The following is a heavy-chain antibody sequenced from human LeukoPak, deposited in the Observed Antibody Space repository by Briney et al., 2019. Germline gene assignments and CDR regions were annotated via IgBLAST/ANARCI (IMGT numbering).Heavy chain of an antibody. CDR1: GGSISSNSYY. CDR2: IYYSGST. V-gene: IGHV4-39*07. CDR3: ARLGSGTFLYWFDP. D-gene: IGHD1-1*01. Sequence: PSETLSLTCAVSGGSISSNSYYWGWIRQPPGKGLEWIGSIYYSGSTYYNPSLKSRVTISVDTSKNQFSLKLSSVTAADTAVYYCARLGSGTFLYWFDPWGQGTLVTVSS. J-gene: IGHJ5*02.